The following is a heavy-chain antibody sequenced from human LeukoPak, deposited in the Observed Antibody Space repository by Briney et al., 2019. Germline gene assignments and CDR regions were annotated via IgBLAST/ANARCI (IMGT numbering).Heavy chain of an antibody. J-gene: IGHJ4*02. V-gene: IGHV4-61*02. CDR3: ALGGFGELYHTSRGFSNY. Sequence: KPSETLSLTCTVAGGSISSGSYGWGWIRQPAGKGLEWIGRIYTSGTTNYNPPLQRRVTMSLDPSKNQFSLKVSSLTAADTAVYYCALGGFGELYHTSRGFSNYWGQGTLVTVSS. D-gene: IGHD3-10*01. CDR2: IYTSGTT. CDR1: GGSISSGSYG.